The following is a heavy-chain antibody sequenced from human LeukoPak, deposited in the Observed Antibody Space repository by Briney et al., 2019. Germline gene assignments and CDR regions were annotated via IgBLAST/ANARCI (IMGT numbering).Heavy chain of an antibody. Sequence: SVKVSCKASGGTFSSYAISWVRQAPGQGLEWMGRIIPILGIANYAQKFQGRVTITADKSTSTAYMELSSLRSEDTAVYYCARDTDGYRSYYYYGMDVWGQGTTVTVSS. CDR2: IIPILGIA. V-gene: IGHV1-69*04. CDR3: ARDTDGYRSYYYYGMDV. CDR1: GGTFSSYA. D-gene: IGHD6-25*01. J-gene: IGHJ6*02.